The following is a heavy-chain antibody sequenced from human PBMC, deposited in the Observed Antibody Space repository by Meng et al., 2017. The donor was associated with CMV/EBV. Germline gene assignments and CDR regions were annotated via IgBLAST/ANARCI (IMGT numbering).Heavy chain of an antibody. CDR2: IYYSGAT. CDR1: GGSVSSGDYY. D-gene: IGHD2-8*01. Sequence: SETLSLTCSVSGGSVSSGDYYWTWIRQPPGKGLEWIGYIYYSGATHYNPSLRSRVTLISDKSKNQFSLKLSSVTAADTAVYYCARDVRGCTTRRCYTRFDFWGQGTLVTVSS. CDR3: ARDVRGCTTRRCYTRFDF. V-gene: IGHV4-30-4*08. J-gene: IGHJ4*02.